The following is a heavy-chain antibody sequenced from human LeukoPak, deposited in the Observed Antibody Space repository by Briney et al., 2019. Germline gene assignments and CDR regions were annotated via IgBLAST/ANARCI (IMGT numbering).Heavy chain of an antibody. CDR2: IIPIFGTA. J-gene: IGHJ5*02. D-gene: IGHD4-23*01. CDR3: AREKGGLMVVTPEDWFDP. Sequence: SVKVSCKASGGTFSSYAISWVRQAPGQGLEWMGGIIPIFGTANYAQKFQGRVTITTDESTSTAYMELSSLRSEDTAVYYCAREKGGLMVVTPEDWFDPWGQGTLVTVSS. V-gene: IGHV1-69*05. CDR1: GGTFSSYA.